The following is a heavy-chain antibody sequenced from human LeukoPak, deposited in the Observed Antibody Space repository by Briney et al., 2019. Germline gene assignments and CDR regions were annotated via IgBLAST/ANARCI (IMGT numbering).Heavy chain of an antibody. CDR3: ARESVTSGWYLH. CDR2: IYKEGNT. Sequence: GGSLRLSCAASGFTASGNYMSWVRQAPGKGLQWVSTIYKEGNTFYADSVRGRFTLSRDNSKNTLYLQMNSLRAEDTAIYYCARESVTSGWYLHWGPGTLVTVSS. CDR1: GFTASGNY. D-gene: IGHD6-19*01. V-gene: IGHV3-53*01. J-gene: IGHJ4*02.